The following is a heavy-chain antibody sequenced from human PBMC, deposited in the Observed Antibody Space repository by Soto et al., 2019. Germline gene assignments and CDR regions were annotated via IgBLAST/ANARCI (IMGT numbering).Heavy chain of an antibody. J-gene: IGHJ5*02. CDR2: INHSGST. D-gene: IGHD3-10*01. CDR3: ARRGAYYYGSASSKWFDP. Sequence: PSETLSLTCAVYGGSFSGYYWSWIRQPPGKGLEWIGEINHSGSTNYNPSLKSRVTISVDTSKNQFSLKLSSVTAADTAVYYCARRGAYYYGSASSKWFDPWGQGTLVTVSS. CDR1: GGSFSGYY. V-gene: IGHV4-34*01.